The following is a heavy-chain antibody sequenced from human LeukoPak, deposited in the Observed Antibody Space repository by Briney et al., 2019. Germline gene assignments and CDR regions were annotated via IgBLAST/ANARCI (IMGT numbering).Heavy chain of an antibody. J-gene: IGHJ5*02. Sequence: GGSLRLSCAASGFTFSSYAMHWVRQAPGKGLEWVADISYDGSNKYYADSVKGRFTISRDNSKNTLYLQMNSLRAEDTAVYYCARDVGDTAMSRSNWFDPWGQGTLVTVSS. D-gene: IGHD5-18*01. CDR2: ISYDGSNK. CDR3: ARDVGDTAMSRSNWFDP. CDR1: GFTFSSYA. V-gene: IGHV3-30-3*01.